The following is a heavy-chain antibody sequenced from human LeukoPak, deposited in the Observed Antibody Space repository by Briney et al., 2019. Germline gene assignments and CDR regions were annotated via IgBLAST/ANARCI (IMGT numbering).Heavy chain of an antibody. CDR1: GFTFSSYG. V-gene: IGHV3-30*18. J-gene: IGHJ4*02. CDR3: AKEGDSSGWYPLDY. Sequence: GGSLRLSCAASGFTFSSYGMHWVRQAPGKGLEWVAVISYDGSNKYCADSVKGRFTISRDNSKNTLYLQMNSLRAEDTAVYYCAKEGDSSGWYPLDYWGQGTLVTVSS. D-gene: IGHD6-19*01. CDR2: ISYDGSNK.